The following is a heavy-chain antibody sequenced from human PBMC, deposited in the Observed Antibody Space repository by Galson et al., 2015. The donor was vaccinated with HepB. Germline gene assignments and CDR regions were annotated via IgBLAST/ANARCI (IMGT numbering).Heavy chain of an antibody. CDR2: INHSGST. CDR1: GGSFSGYY. D-gene: IGHD3-9*01. J-gene: IGHJ4*02. CDR3: ARGRYSVLRTPPDY. Sequence: SETLSLTCAVYGGSFSGYYWSWIRQPPGKGLEWIGEINHSGSTNYKSSLKSRLTLSVDTSRNQFSLKLIPLTAADSGVYYCARGRYSVLRTPPDYWGQGTVVTVSS. V-gene: IGHV4-34*01.